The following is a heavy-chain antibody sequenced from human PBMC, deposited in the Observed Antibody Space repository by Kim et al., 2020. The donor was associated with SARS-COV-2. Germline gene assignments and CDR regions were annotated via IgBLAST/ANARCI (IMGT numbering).Heavy chain of an antibody. CDR3: ARYYFDTRGSRGLDV. CDR2: INHGGGT. CDR1: GGSFSGYS. Sequence: SETLSLTCAVYGGSFSGYSWTWIRQPPGKGLEWVGEINHGGGTNYNPSLMSRGTISVDMSKNQFSLKLTSVTAADTAVYYCARYYFDTRGSRGLDVGGQGTTVTVS. V-gene: IGHV4-34*01. J-gene: IGHJ6*02. D-gene: IGHD3-22*01.